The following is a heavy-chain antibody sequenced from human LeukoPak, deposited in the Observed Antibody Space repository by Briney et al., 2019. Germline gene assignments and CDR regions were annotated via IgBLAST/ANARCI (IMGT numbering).Heavy chain of an antibody. V-gene: IGHV3-23*01. CDR2: KSGRGSWT. CDR1: GFSFSTRA. J-gene: IGHJ4*02. CDR3: ARTTPVQEDHWTAGLDI. D-gene: IGHD1-1*01. Sequence: PGGSLRLSCAASGFSFSTRAVSLVRLAPGKGLEWVATKSGRGSWTVLADSVKGRFTISRDNSKNTAYLQMNSLRVDDTAVYFCARTTPVQEDHWTAGLDIWGLGTLVTVSS.